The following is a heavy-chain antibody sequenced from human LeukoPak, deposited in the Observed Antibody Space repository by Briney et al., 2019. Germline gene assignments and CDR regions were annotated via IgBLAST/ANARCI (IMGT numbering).Heavy chain of an antibody. J-gene: IGHJ3*02. V-gene: IGHV1-2*02. D-gene: IGHD6-13*01. CDR2: INPNSGGT. CDR1: GYTFTGYY. CDR3: ARSVGAAAGTDAFDI. Sequence: ASVKVSCKASGYTFTGYYMHWVRQAPGQGLEWMGWINPNSGGTNYAQKFQGRATMTRDTSISTAYMELSRLRSDDTAVYYCARSVGAAAGTDAFDIWGQGTMVTVSS.